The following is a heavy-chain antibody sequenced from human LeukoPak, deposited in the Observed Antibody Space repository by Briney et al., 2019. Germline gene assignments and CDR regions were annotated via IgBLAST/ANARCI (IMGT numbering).Heavy chain of an antibody. D-gene: IGHD3-22*01. V-gene: IGHV3-23*01. CDR2: ISGSGGAT. Sequence: PGGSLRLSCEASRFTLNKYAMNWVRQAPGKGLEWVSTISGSGGATYYADSVKGRFTISRDNSKNTLYLQMKSLRVEDTAVYSCAKDQKASYYYDTSGYKSPPFDQWGQGTLVTVSS. J-gene: IGHJ4*02. CDR3: AKDQKASYYYDTSGYKSPPFDQ. CDR1: RFTLNKYA.